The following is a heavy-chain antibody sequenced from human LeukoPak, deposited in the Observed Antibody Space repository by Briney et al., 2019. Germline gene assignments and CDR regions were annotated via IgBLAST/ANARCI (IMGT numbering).Heavy chain of an antibody. D-gene: IGHD2-15*01. CDR2: ISNNGGYT. V-gene: IGHV3-23*01. Sequence: GGSLRLSCAASGFTFSSYWMNWARQAPGKGLEWVSAISNNGGYTYYADSVQGRFTISRDNSKSTLCLQMNSLRAEDTAVYYCAKQLGYCSDGSCYFPYWGQGTLVTVSS. CDR3: AKQLGYCSDGSCYFPY. J-gene: IGHJ4*02. CDR1: GFTFSSYW.